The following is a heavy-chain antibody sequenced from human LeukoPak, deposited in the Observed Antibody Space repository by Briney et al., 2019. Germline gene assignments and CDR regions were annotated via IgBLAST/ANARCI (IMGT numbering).Heavy chain of an antibody. D-gene: IGHD6-6*01. J-gene: IGHJ6*02. Sequence: ETLSLTCAVYGGSFSGYYWSWIRQPPGKGLEWIGEINHSGSTNYNPSLKSRVTISVDTSKNQFSLKLSSVTAADTAVYYCARALLAYSSSPVIAAADYGMDVWGQGTTVTVSS. V-gene: IGHV4-34*01. CDR3: ARALLAYSSSPVIAAADYGMDV. CDR1: GGSFSGYY. CDR2: INHSGST.